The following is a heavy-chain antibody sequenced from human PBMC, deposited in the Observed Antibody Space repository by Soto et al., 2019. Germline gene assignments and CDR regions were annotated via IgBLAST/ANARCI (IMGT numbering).Heavy chain of an antibody. CDR2: ISSSSSYI. CDR1: GFTFSSYS. D-gene: IGHD6-13*01. Sequence: GGSLRLSCAASGFTFSSYSMNWVRQAPGKGLEWVSSISSSSSYIYYADSVKGRFTISRDNAKNSLYLQMNSLRAEDTAVYYCARSPSGSSWFFDYWGQGTLVTFSS. CDR3: ARSPSGSSWFFDY. J-gene: IGHJ4*02. V-gene: IGHV3-21*01.